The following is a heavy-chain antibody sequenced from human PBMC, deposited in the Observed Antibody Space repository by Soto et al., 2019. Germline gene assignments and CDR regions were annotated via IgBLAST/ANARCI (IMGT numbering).Heavy chain of an antibody. Sequence: GGSLRLSCAASGFTFSSYAMSWVRQAPGKGLEWVSAISGSGGSTYYADSVKGRFTISRDNSKNTLYLQMNSLRAEDTAVYYCAKEIVVPAATNEDYFDYWGQGTLVTVSS. V-gene: IGHV3-23*01. CDR1: GFTFSSYA. J-gene: IGHJ4*02. D-gene: IGHD2-2*01. CDR2: ISGSGGST. CDR3: AKEIVVPAATNEDYFDY.